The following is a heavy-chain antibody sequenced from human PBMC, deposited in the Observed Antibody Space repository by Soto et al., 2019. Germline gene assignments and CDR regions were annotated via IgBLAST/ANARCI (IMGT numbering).Heavy chain of an antibody. D-gene: IGHD1-26*01. Sequence: QVVLQESGPGVVKPSDTLSLTCNVSGASLSRYYWSWIRQPPGKGLEWIGRIYATGDTDYNPSLKRRISMSVEMSKKQFSLTRRSVTAADTAIYYFVRDGTKNLRDRFEPWGRGILVTVSS. CDR1: GASLSRYY. J-gene: IGHJ5*02. V-gene: IGHV4-4*07. CDR3: VRDGTKNLRDRFEP. CDR2: IYATGDT.